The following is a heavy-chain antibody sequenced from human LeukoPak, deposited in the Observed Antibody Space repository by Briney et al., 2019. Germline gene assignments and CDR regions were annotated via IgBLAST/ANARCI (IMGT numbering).Heavy chain of an antibody. J-gene: IGHJ4*02. V-gene: IGHV3-30*02. CDR1: GFTFSSYG. CDR3: ATDRNWGFSY. CDR2: IRYDGSNK. Sequence: GGSLRLSCAASGFTFSSYGMHWVRQAPGKGLEWVAFIRYDGSNKYYADSVKGRFTISRDNSKTTLYLQMSSLRPEDTAVYYCATDRNWGFSYWGQGTLVTVSS. D-gene: IGHD7-27*01.